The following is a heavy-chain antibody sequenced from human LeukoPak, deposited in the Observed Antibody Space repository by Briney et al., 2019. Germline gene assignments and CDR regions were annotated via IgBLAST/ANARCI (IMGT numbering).Heavy chain of an antibody. CDR1: EYTFSTYY. V-gene: IGHV1-2*02. Sequence: ASVTVSFMASEYTFSTYYIYWVRQAPGQGLEWLGWINPNSGGTNYAQKFQGRVTMTRDTSISTAYMELSRLKSDDTAVYYCASVSSSNWYTPYFDCWGQGTLVTVSS. J-gene: IGHJ4*02. CDR2: INPNSGGT. CDR3: ASVSSSNWYTPYFDC. D-gene: IGHD6-13*01.